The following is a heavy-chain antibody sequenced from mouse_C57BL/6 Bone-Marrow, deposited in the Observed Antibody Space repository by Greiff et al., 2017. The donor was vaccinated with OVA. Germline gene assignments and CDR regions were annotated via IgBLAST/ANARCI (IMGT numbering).Heavy chain of an antibody. CDR3: ARPYGNYFDY. Sequence: EVKVVESGGGLVKPGGSLKLSCAASGFTFSSYTMSWVRQTPEKRLEWVATISGGGGNTYYPDSVKGRFTISRDNAKNTLYLQMSSLRSEDTALYYCARPYGNYFDYWGQGTTLTVSS. V-gene: IGHV5-9*01. J-gene: IGHJ2*01. CDR1: GFTFSSYT. CDR2: ISGGGGNT. D-gene: IGHD2-1*01.